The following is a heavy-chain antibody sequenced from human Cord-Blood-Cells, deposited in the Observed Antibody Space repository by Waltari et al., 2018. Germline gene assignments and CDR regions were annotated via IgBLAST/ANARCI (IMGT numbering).Heavy chain of an antibody. J-gene: IGHJ3*02. V-gene: IGHV1-46*01. CDR1: GYTFTSYY. D-gene: IGHD6-13*01. CDR2: INPSGGST. CDR3: ARDNSSWYGGGAFDI. Sequence: QVQLVQSGAEVKKPGASVKVSCKASGYTFTSYYMHWVRQAPGQGLEWMGIINPSGGSTSYAQKFQGRVTMTRDTSTSTVYMELSSLRSEDTAVYYCARDNSSWYGGGAFDIWGQGTMVTVSS.